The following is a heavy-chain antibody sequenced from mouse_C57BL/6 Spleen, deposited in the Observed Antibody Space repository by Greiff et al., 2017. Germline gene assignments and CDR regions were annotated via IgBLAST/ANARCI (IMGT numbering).Heavy chain of an antibody. CDR2: IDPSDSET. CDR3: ARASTVVAWDY. CDR1: GYTFTSYW. V-gene: IGHV1-52*01. J-gene: IGHJ2*01. Sequence: QVLLQQPGAELVRPGSSVKLSCKASGYTFTSYWMHWVKQRPIQGLEWIGNIDPSDSETHYIQKFKDKFTLAVDKSSSTAYMQLSRLTSEDSAVYYRARASTVVAWDYWGQGTTLTVSS. D-gene: IGHD1-1*01.